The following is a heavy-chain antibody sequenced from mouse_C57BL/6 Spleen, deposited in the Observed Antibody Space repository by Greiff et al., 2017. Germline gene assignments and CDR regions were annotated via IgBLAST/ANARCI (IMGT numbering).Heavy chain of an antibody. Sequence: QVQLQQSGAELVKPGASVKISCKASGYAFSSYWMNWVKQRPGKGLEWIGQIYPGDGDTNYNGKFKGKATLTADKSSSTAYMQLSSLTSEDSAVYFCARPYYDYDYAMDYWGQGTSVTVSS. V-gene: IGHV1-80*01. CDR2: IYPGDGDT. CDR1: GYAFSSYW. D-gene: IGHD2-4*01. CDR3: ARPYYDYDYAMDY. J-gene: IGHJ4*01.